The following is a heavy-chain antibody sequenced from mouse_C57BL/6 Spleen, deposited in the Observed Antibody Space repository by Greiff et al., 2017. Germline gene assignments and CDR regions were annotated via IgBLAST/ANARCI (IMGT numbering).Heavy chain of an antibody. CDR2: IRNKANGYTT. J-gene: IGHJ3*01. V-gene: IGHV7-3*01. D-gene: IGHD2-4*01. Sequence: DVQLVESGGGLVQPGGSLSLSCAASGFTFTDYYMSWVRQPPGKALEWLGFIRNKANGYTTEYSASVKGRFTISRDNSQSILYLQMNALRAEDSATYYCARWGYYDYDDVSFAYWGQGTLVTVSA. CDR1: GFTFTDYY. CDR3: ARWGYYDYDDVSFAY.